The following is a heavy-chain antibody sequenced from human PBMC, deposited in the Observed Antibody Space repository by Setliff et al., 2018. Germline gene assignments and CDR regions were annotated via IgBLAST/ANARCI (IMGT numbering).Heavy chain of an antibody. Sequence: SETLSLTCTVSGGSITESFWSWIRQPAGKGLEWIGRMFVSKTTDYNPSLQSRVTTSMDTSKNQFSLKMTSVTAADTAMYYCAGTPARGTTWLSPFDYWGQGTLVTVSS. J-gene: IGHJ4*02. D-gene: IGHD5-12*01. CDR1: GGSITESF. V-gene: IGHV4-4*07. CDR3: AGTPARGTTWLSPFDY. CDR2: MFVSKTT.